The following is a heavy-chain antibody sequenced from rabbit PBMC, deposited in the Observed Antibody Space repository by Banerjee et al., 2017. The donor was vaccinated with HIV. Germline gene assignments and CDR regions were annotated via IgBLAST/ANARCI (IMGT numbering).Heavy chain of an antibody. CDR3: ARDFGL. D-gene: IGHD5-1*01. J-gene: IGHJ4*01. Sequence: QQQLEESGGGLVKPGGTLTLTCKASGFSFSSSYDMCWVRQAPGKGLEWIGCIYTGSGSTWYASWARGRFTIPKTSSTTVTLQMTILTAADTATYFCARDFGLWGQGTLVTVS. CDR1: GFSFSSSYD. V-gene: IGHV1S45*01. CDR2: IYTGSGST.